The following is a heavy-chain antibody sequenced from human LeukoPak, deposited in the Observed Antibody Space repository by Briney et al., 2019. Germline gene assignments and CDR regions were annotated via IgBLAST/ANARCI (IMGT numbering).Heavy chain of an antibody. D-gene: IGHD7-27*01. CDR1: GFTFSSYA. CDR2: TTGSGGTT. Sequence: GGSLRLSCAASGFTFSSYAMSWVRQAPGKGLEWVSATTGSGGTTYFADYADSVRGRFTISRDNSKNTLYLQMNSLRAEDTAVYYCGRGHWGLDYWGQGALVTVSS. CDR3: GRGHWGLDY. J-gene: IGHJ4*02. V-gene: IGHV3-23*01.